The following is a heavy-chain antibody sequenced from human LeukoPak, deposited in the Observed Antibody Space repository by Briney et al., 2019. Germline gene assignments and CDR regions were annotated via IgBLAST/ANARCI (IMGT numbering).Heavy chain of an antibody. CDR2: ISYDGSTT. CDR3: AKDRSMTTVTPFDN. V-gene: IGHV3-30-3*01. CDR1: GFTFSSYA. J-gene: IGHJ4*02. D-gene: IGHD4-17*01. Sequence: GGSLRLSCAASGFTFSSYAMNWVRQAPGKGLEWVAVISYDGSTTYYADSVRGRFTISRDNSKNTVYLQMNSLRAEDTAVYYCAKDRSMTTVTPFDNWGQGTLVAVSS.